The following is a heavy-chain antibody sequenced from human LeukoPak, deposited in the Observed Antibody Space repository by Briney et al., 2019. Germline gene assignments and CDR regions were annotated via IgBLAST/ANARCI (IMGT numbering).Heavy chain of an antibody. CDR3: ARLCRSSRAGDYDFWSGYSPNRYYYYYMDV. V-gene: IGHV4-34*01. CDR1: GGSFSGYY. J-gene: IGHJ6*03. D-gene: IGHD3-3*01. CDR2: INHSGST. Sequence: SETLSLTCAVYGGSFSGYYWSWIRQPPGKGLEWVGEINHSGSTNYNPSIKSRVTISVDTSKNQFPLKLSSVTAADTAVYYCARLCRSSRAGDYDFWSGYSPNRYYYYYMDVWGKGTTVTVSS.